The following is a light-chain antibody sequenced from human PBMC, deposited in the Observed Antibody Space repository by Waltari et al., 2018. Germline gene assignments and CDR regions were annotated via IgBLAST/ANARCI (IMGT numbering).Light chain of an antibody. V-gene: IGLV2-23*01. J-gene: IGLJ3*02. CDR3: CSYAGSSWV. CDR1: SSDVGSYNL. Sequence: QSALTQPASVSGSPGQSITISRPGTSSDVGSYNLVSWYQQHPGKAPKLMIYEGSKRPSGVSNRFSGSKSGNTASLTISGLQAEDEADYYCCSYAGSSWVFGGGTKLTVL. CDR2: EGS.